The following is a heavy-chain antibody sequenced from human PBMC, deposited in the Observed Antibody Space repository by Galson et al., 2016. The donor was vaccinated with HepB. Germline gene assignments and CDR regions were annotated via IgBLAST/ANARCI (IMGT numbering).Heavy chain of an antibody. CDR1: GGSISSYY. Sequence: SETLSLTCTVSGGSISSYYWSWIRQPPGKGLEWIGYIYNSGSTNYNPSLKSRVTISLDTSKHQFSLKLSSVIAADTAVYYCASSPYGGYPEGEYFLHWGQGTLVTVSS. CDR2: IYNSGST. CDR3: ASSPYGGYPEGEYFLH. J-gene: IGHJ1*01. V-gene: IGHV4-59*01. D-gene: IGHD4-17*01.